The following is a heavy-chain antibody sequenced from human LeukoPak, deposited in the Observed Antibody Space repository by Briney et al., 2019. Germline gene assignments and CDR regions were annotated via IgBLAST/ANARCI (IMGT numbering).Heavy chain of an antibody. V-gene: IGHV3-30-3*01. CDR1: GFTFSSYA. J-gene: IGHJ4*02. Sequence: GGSLRLSCAASGFTFSSYAMHWVRQAPGKGLEWVAVISYDGSNKYYADSVKGRFTISRDNSKNTLYPQMNSLRAEDTAVYYCARDSGGPTAGTFDYWGQGTLVTVSS. CDR3: ARDSGGPTAGTFDY. D-gene: IGHD6-13*01. CDR2: ISYDGSNK.